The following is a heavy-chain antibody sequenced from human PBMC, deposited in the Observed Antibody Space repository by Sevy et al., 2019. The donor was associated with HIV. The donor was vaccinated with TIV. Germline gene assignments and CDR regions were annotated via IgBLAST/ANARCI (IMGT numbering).Heavy chain of an antibody. D-gene: IGHD1-1*01. CDR1: GFTFSSYT. V-gene: IGHV3-21*01. CDR2: ISFSSNYI. Sequence: GGSLRLSCAAAGFTFSSYTMNWVHQAPGKGLEWVASISFSSNYIYYTDSLKGRFTISRDNAKNSLYLQMNSLRAEDTAVYYCAREDSKNWRYFDYWGQGTLVTVSS. J-gene: IGHJ4*02. CDR3: AREDSKNWRYFDY.